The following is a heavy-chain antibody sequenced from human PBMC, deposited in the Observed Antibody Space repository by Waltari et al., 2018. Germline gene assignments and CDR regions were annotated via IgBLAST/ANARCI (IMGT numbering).Heavy chain of an antibody. J-gene: IGHJ4*02. CDR2: ISGYNGNE. D-gene: IGHD3-16*01. CDR3: ARDDVDSSAFGGF. V-gene: IGHV1-18*01. CDR1: GYIFSNYG. Sequence: QLVQSGAEVKKPGDSVKVACKGSGYIFSNYGVTWVRPAPGQGLEWMGGISGYNGNEKYKEKFEGRVTMTRDTSTSTAYMEIRGLRSDDTALYFCARDDVDSSAFGGFWGQGTQVTVSS.